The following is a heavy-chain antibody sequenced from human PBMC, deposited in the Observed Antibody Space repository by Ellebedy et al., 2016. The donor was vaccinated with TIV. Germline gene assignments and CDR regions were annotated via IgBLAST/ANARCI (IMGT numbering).Heavy chain of an antibody. V-gene: IGHV4-59*12. Sequence: SETLSLTCTVSGGSISSYYWSWIRQPPGKGLEWIGYIYYSGSTNYNPSLKSRVTISVDTSKNQFSLRLRSVTAADTAVYYCATVTTDLALDWYFDVWGRGTLVIVS. CDR1: GGSISSYY. D-gene: IGHD4-17*01. J-gene: IGHJ2*01. CDR3: ATVTTDLALDWYFDV. CDR2: IYYSGST.